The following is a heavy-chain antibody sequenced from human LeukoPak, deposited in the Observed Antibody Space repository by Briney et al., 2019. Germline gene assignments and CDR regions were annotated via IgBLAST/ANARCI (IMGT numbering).Heavy chain of an antibody. V-gene: IGHV3-30*02. D-gene: IGHD3/OR15-3a*01. Sequence: PGGSLRLSCAASGFTFSGSAMHWVRQAPGKGLEWVAFIRYDGSNKYYADSVKGRFTISRDNSENTLYLQMNSLRPEDTAVYYCVREGLGPSFSAWFDPWGHGTLVTVSS. J-gene: IGHJ5*02. CDR2: IRYDGSNK. CDR1: GFTFSGSA. CDR3: VREGLGPSFSAWFDP.